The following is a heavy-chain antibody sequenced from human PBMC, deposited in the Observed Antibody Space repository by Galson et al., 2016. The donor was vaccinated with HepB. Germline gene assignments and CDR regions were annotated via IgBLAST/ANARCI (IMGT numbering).Heavy chain of an antibody. Sequence: QSGAEVKKPGESLKISCKTSGYGFTRYWIGWVRQMPGRGLEWMGITYPDDSETRYSPSFQGQVTISSDKSTKTVYLQWSGLKASDTATCHCARVAWGPDDAFDVWGQGTVVTVSS. CDR1: GYGFTRYW. D-gene: IGHD7-27*01. CDR2: TYPDDSET. V-gene: IGHV5-51*03. J-gene: IGHJ3*01. CDR3: ARVAWGPDDAFDV.